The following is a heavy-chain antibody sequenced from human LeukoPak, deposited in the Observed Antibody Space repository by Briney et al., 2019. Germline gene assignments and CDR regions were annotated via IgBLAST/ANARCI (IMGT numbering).Heavy chain of an antibody. CDR3: ARVRRPIVATPLRYGMDV. Sequence: PSETLSLTCTVSGGSISSYYWSWIRQPPGKGLEWIGYIYYSGSTNYNPSLKSRVTISVDTSKNQFSLKLSSVTAADTAVYYCARVRRPIVATPLRYGMDVWGQGTTVTVSS. CDR1: GGSISSYY. J-gene: IGHJ6*02. V-gene: IGHV4-59*08. D-gene: IGHD5-12*01. CDR2: IYYSGST.